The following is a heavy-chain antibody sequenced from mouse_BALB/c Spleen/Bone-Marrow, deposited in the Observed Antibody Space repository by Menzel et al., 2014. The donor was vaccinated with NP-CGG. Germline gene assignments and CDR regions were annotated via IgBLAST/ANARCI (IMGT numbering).Heavy chain of an antibody. CDR1: GYSFTSYW. CDR2: IHPSGSET. J-gene: IGHJ3*01. Sequence: SGAELVRPGASVKLSCKASGYSFTSYWMNWVKQRPGQGLEWIGMIHPSGSETRLNQNFKDKTTLTVDKSSSTAYMQLSSRTSEDSAVYYCARSRGEGYWGQGTLVTVSA. CDR3: ARSRGEGY. V-gene: IGHV1-74*04.